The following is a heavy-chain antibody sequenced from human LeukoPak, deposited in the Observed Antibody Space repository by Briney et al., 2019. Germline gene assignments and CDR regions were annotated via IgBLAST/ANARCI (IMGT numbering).Heavy chain of an antibody. D-gene: IGHD3-22*01. CDR3: AVYYYDSSGYYPYFQH. V-gene: IGHV4-59*08. Sequence: SETLSLTCTVSGGSISSYYWSWIRQPPGKGLEWIGYIYYSGSTNYNPSLKSRITISVDTSKNQFSLKLSSVTAADTAVYYCAVYYYDSSGYYPYFQHWGQGTLVTVSS. CDR1: GGSISSYY. J-gene: IGHJ1*01. CDR2: IYYSGST.